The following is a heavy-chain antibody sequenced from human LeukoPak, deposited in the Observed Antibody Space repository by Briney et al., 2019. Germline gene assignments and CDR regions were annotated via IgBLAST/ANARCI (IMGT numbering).Heavy chain of an antibody. J-gene: IGHJ4*02. CDR2: IYYSGST. V-gene: IGHV4-39*07. CDR1: GGSISSSSYY. Sequence: SETLSLTCTVSGGSISSSSYYWGWIRQPPGKGLEWIGSIYYSGSTYYNPSLKSRVTISVDTSKNQFSLKLSSVTAADTAVYYCARADYYGSGSYLWDPRYYFDYWGQGTLVTVSS. CDR3: ARADYYGSGSYLWDPRYYFDY. D-gene: IGHD3-10*01.